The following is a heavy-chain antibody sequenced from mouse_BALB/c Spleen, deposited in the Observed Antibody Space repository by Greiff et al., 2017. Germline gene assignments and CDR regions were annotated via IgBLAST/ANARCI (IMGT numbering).Heavy chain of an antibody. D-gene: IGHD2-14*01. CDR2: INSNGGST. CDR1: GFTFSSYY. V-gene: IGHV5-6-2*01. J-gene: IGHJ4*01. Sequence: VESGGGLVKLGGSLKLSCAASGFTFSSYYMSWVRQTPEKRLELVAAINSNGGSTYYPDTVKGRFTISRDNAKNTLYLQMSSLKSEDTALYYCARRGTSGYDGYYAMDYWGQGTSVTVSS. CDR3: ARRGTSGYDGYYAMDY.